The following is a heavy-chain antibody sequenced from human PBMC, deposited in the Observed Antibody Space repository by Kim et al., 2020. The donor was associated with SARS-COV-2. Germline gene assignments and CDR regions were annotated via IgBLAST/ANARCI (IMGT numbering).Heavy chain of an antibody. V-gene: IGHV3-53*01. CDR3: ARGYGDYYFDY. J-gene: IGHJ4*02. D-gene: IGHD4-17*01. CDR2: T. Sequence: TSYADSEEARFTLSRDTTKHTLYLQIICLRAEDTAVYFCARGYGDYYFDYWGQGTLVTVSS.